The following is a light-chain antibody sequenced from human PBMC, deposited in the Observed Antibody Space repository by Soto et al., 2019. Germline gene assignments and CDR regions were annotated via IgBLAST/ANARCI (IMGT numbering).Light chain of an antibody. CDR1: QSARSSY. Sequence: EIVLTQSPGTLSLSPGERATLSCRASQSARSSYVAWYQQKPGQAPRLLVYGASTRATGIPDRFSATGSGTDFTLTISRLEPDDFAVYFCQQYGSSPLFSFGQGTKVDIK. J-gene: IGKJ2*01. CDR3: QQYGSSPLFS. V-gene: IGKV3-20*01. CDR2: GAS.